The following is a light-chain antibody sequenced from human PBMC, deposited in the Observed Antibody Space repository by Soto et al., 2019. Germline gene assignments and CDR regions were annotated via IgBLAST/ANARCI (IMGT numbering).Light chain of an antibody. Sequence: QSVLTQPASVSGSPGQSITISCTGTSSDVGGYDYVSWYQQHPGTAPRLIIFEVTNRPSGVSNRFSGSKSGNTASLTISGHQAEAEADYYCTSYTSSSTQVFGTGTKGTVL. V-gene: IGLV2-14*01. J-gene: IGLJ1*01. CDR1: SSDVGGYDY. CDR2: EVT. CDR3: TSYTSSSTQV.